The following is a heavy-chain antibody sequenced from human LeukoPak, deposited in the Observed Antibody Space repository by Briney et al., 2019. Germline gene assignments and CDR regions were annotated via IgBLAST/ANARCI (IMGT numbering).Heavy chain of an antibody. Sequence: GGSLRLSCAASGFTFDDYTMHWVRQAPGKGLEWVSLISWDGGSTYYADSVKGRFTISRDNSKNSLYLQMNSLRTEDTALYYCAKDAKSDFWSGYDYWGQGILVTVSS. V-gene: IGHV3-43*01. CDR3: AKDAKSDFWSGYDY. D-gene: IGHD3-3*01. J-gene: IGHJ4*02. CDR1: GFTFDDYT. CDR2: ISWDGGST.